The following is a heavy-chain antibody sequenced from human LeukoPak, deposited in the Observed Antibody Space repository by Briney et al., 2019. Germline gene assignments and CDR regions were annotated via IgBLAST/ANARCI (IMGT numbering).Heavy chain of an antibody. J-gene: IGHJ4*02. CDR3: ASIYYDTDY. CDR2: ISSSSSYI. D-gene: IGHD3-22*01. Sequence: PGGSLRLSCAASGFTFSSYSMNWVRQAPGQGLEWVSSISSSSSYIYYADSVKGRFTISRDNAKNSLYLQMNSLRAEDTAVYYCASIYYDTDYWGQGTLVTVSS. CDR1: GFTFSSYS. V-gene: IGHV3-21*01.